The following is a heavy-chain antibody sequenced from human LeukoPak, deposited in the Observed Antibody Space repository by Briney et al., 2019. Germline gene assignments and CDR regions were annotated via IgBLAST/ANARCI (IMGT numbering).Heavy chain of an antibody. CDR1: GFTFSSYG. CDR2: ISNDGSKK. Sequence: GRSLRLSCAASGFTFSSYGMHWVRQAPGKGLEWVAVISNDGSKKYYADSVKGRFTISRDNSKNTLYLQMNSLRAEDTAVCYCARDSNYYGMDVWGQGTTVTVSS. J-gene: IGHJ6*02. CDR3: ARDSNYYGMDV. V-gene: IGHV3-30*03.